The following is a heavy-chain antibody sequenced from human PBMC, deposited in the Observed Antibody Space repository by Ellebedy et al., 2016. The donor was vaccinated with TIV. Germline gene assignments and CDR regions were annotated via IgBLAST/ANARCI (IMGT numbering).Heavy chain of an antibody. V-gene: IGHV4-34*01. D-gene: IGHD4-11*01. J-gene: IGHJ5*02. CDR3: ARHFPGLHPPPGNWFNP. CDR1: GGSFSGYY. Sequence: SETLSLXXAVYGGSFSGYYWSWIRQPPGKGLEWIGEINHSGSTNYNPSLKSRVTISVDTSKNQFSLKLSSVTAADTAVYYCARHFPGLHPPPGNWFNPWGQGTLVTVSS. CDR2: INHSGST.